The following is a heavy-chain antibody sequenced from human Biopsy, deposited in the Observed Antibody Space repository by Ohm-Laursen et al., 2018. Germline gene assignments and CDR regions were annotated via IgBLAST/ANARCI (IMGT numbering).Heavy chain of an antibody. Sequence: ALVKVSCKTSGYTFTAYGISWVRQAPGQGLEWMGWISTYNDDTNIAQKFQGRVSMTTDTSTRTAYMELRSLRSGDTAIYFCARDPGYDFWSGSDPFDIWGQGTTVTVSS. CDR2: ISTYNDDT. CDR1: GYTFTAYG. V-gene: IGHV1-18*04. D-gene: IGHD3-3*01. CDR3: ARDPGYDFWSGSDPFDI. J-gene: IGHJ3*02.